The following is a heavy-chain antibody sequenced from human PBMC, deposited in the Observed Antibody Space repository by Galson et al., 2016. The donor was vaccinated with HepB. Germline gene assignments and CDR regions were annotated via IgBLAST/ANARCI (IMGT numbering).Heavy chain of an antibody. Sequence: ETLSLTCDVSGGSIGSSYWWSWVRQPPGKGLEWIGEIYHSGSTNYNPSLKSRVTISADTSKNQVSLMVTSVTAADTAVYYCASPIHLWALEYWGQGTLVTVSS. V-gene: IGHV4-4*02. CDR3: ASPIHLWALEY. D-gene: IGHD5-18*01. CDR2: IYHSGST. J-gene: IGHJ4*02. CDR1: GGSIGSSYW.